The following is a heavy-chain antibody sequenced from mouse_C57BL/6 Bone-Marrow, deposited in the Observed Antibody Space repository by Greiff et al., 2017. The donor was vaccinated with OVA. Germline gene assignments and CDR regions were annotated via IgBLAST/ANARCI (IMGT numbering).Heavy chain of an antibody. J-gene: IGHJ1*03. V-gene: IGHV5-9-1*02. Sequence: EVKLQESGEGLVKPGGSLKLSCAASGFTFSSYAMSWVRQTPEKRLEWVAYISSGGDYIYYADTVKGRFTISRDNARNTLYLQMSSLKSEDTAMYYCTRDYYSIWYFDVWGTGTTVTVSS. CDR1: GFTFSSYA. CDR2: ISSGGDYI. D-gene: IGHD2-5*01. CDR3: TRDYYSIWYFDV.